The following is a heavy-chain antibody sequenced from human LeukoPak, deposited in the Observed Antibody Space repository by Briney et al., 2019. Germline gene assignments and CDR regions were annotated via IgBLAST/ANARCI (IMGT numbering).Heavy chain of an antibody. Sequence: ASVKDSCKASRYTFTDSFMHWVRQAPGQGLEWIGWIYPNSSRTDYAQKFQGRSTTTRDTSISIAYMELSRLRSDDTAMYYCARVNGYGDNRHFDYWGEGTLVTVSS. J-gene: IGHJ4*02. CDR2: IYPNSSRT. D-gene: IGHD4-23*01. CDR3: ARVNGYGDNRHFDY. V-gene: IGHV1-2*02. CDR1: RYTFTDSF.